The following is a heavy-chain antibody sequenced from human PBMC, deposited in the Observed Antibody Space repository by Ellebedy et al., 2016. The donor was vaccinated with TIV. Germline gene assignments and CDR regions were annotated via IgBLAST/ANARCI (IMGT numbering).Heavy chain of an antibody. CDR1: GFTLPGSD. V-gene: IGHV3-13*01. CDR3: ARGGPGGDNWFFGL. D-gene: IGHD3-10*01. J-gene: IGHJ2*01. Sequence: PGGSLRLSCAASGFTLPGSDLHWVRRPTGNGLEWVSASGAAAHTYYPDSVRGRFTISRESATNSFYLQMNGLTAGDTAVYYCARGGPGGDNWFFGLWGRGTQVTVSS. CDR2: SGAAAHT.